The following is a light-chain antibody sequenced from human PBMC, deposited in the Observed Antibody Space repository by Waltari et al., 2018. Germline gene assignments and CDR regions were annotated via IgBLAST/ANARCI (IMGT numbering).Light chain of an antibody. V-gene: IGKV1-9*01. CDR1: QGISSY. CDR3: QQVSDDPRT. J-gene: IGKJ1*01. CDR2: AAS. Sequence: IQLTQSPSSLSAYVGDRVTISCRASQGISSYLAWYQQKPGKAPNLLIYAASTLQSGVPSRFSGSGYGTDFTLTISSLQPEDFATYYCQQVSDDPRTFGQGTKVDIK.